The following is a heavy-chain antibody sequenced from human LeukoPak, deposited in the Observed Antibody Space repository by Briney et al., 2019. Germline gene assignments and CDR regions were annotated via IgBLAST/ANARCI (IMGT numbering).Heavy chain of an antibody. J-gene: IGHJ4*02. CDR2: IYYSGST. V-gene: IGHV4-59*01. CDR1: GGSISSYY. Sequence: SQTLSPTCTVSGGSISSYYWSWIRQPPGKGLEWIGYIYYSGSTNYNPSLKSRVTISVDTSKNQFSLKLSSVTAADTAVYYCAKGSGSYSSFDYWGQGTLVTVSS. CDR3: AKGSGSYSSFDY. D-gene: IGHD3-10*01.